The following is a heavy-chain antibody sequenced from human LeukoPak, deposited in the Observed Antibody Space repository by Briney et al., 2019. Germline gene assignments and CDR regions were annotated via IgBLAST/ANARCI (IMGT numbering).Heavy chain of an antibody. CDR1: GFTFNNYW. D-gene: IGHD4-17*01. CDR2: IKPDGSEK. V-gene: IGHV3-7*03. CDR3: ARDPPRGGDYDY. J-gene: IGHJ4*02. Sequence: GGSLRLSCAASGFTFNNYWMNWVRQAPGKGLEWVANIKPDGSEKYYVDSVNGRFTISRDNAKNSLYLQMNSRRAEDTAVYYCARDPPRGGDYDYWGQGTLVTVSS.